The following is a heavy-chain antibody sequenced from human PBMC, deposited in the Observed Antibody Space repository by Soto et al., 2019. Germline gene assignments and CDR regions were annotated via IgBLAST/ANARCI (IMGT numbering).Heavy chain of an antibody. CDR3: ARDRAQNFDY. V-gene: IGHV3-33*01. Sequence: GGSLRLSCAASGFTFSSYGMHWVRQAPGKGLEWVAVIWYDGSSKYYADSVRGRFTISRDNSKNTLYLQMNSLRAEDTAVYYCARDRAQNFDYWGQGTLVTVSS. CDR1: GFTFSSYG. CDR2: IWYDGSSK. J-gene: IGHJ4*02.